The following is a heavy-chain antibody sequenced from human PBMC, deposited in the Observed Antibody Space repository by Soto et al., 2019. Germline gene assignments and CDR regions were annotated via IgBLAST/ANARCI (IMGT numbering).Heavy chain of an antibody. CDR1: GFTFSSYW. CDR2: INPDGSAT. Sequence: GGSLRLSCAASGFTFSSYWMHRVRQAPGKGLVWVSRINPDGSATNYADSVKGRFTISRDNAKNTLYLQMNSLRAEDTAVFYCGRGGSDSPMAPGYWGQGTLVTVSS. V-gene: IGHV3-74*01. J-gene: IGHJ4*02. D-gene: IGHD5-18*01. CDR3: GRGGSDSPMAPGY.